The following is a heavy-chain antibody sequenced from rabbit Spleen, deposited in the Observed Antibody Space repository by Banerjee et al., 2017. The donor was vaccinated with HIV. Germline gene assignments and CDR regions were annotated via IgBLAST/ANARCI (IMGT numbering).Heavy chain of an antibody. CDR1: GFSFSAGYY. D-gene: IGHD1-1*01. J-gene: IGHJ4*01. CDR2: INIVTYKA. V-gene: IGHV1S40*01. CDR3: ARDLIGVIGWNFNL. Sequence: QSLEESGGDLVKPGASLTLTCTASGFSFSAGYYMCWVRQAPGKGLEWIACINIVTYKAVYATWAKGRFTISRTSSTTVTLQMTSLTAADTATYFCARDLIGVIGWNFNLWGPGTLVTVS.